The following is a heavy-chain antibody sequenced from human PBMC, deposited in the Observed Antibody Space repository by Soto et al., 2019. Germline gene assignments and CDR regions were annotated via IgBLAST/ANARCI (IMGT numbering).Heavy chain of an antibody. CDR1: GFTFSSYA. D-gene: IGHD2-15*01. Sequence: EVQLLESGGGLVQPGGSLRLSCAASGFTFSSYAMSWVRQAPGKGLEWVSAISGSGGSTYYADSVKGRFTISRDNSKNTLYLQMNSLRAEDTAVYYCAKRGKLRYCSGGSCYNFDYWGQGTLVTVSS. CDR2: ISGSGGST. J-gene: IGHJ4*02. CDR3: AKRGKLRYCSGGSCYNFDY. V-gene: IGHV3-23*01.